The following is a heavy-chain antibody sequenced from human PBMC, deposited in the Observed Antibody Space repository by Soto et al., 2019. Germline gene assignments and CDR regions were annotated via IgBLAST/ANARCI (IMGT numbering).Heavy chain of an antibody. V-gene: IGHV4-30-4*01. CDR1: GGSISSGDYY. CDR2: IYYSGST. D-gene: IGHD6-19*01. Sequence: SETLSLTCTVSGGSISSGDYYWRWIRQPPGKGLEWIGYIYYSGSTYYNPSLKSRVTISVDTSKNQFSLKLSSVTAADTAVYYCARDDTRYSSGHDAFDIWGQGTMVTVSS. CDR3: ARDDTRYSSGHDAFDI. J-gene: IGHJ3*02.